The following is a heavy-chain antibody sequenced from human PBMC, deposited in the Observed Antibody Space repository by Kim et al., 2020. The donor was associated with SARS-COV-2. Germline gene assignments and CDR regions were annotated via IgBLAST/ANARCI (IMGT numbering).Heavy chain of an antibody. J-gene: IGHJ4*02. CDR3: ARDQVDGYWS. Sequence: GGSLRLSCAASGFSVRSFYMSWVRQAPGEGLEWLSVIYVDGNTHYADSVRGRFNISRDNSENIVYLQLNTLRVEDTAVYYCARDQVDGYWSWGQGTLVTV. CDR1: GFSVRSFY. V-gene: IGHV3-66*01. D-gene: IGHD5-18*01. CDR2: IYVDGNT.